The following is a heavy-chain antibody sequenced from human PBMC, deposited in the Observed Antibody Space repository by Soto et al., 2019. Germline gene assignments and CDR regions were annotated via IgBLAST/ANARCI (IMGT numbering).Heavy chain of an antibody. V-gene: IGHV3-15*01. J-gene: IGHJ4*02. CDR3: TTDQSWYYGSGSHTN. D-gene: IGHD3-10*01. Sequence: GGSLRLSCAASGFTFSNAWMSWVRQAPGKGLEWVGRIKSKTDGGTTDYAAPVKGRFTISRDDSENTLYLQMNSLKTEDTAVYYCTTDQSWYYGSGSHTNWGQGTLVTVSS. CDR2: IKSKTDGGTT. CDR1: GFTFSNAW.